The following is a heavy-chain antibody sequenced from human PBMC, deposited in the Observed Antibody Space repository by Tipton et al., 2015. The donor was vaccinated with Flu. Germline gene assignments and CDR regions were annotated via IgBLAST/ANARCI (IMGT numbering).Heavy chain of an antibody. CDR2: IHHSGNT. Sequence: TLSLTCAVSGDSISSRYYWGWIRQPPGGGLEWIGNIHHSGNTYYNPSLKSRFTISVDTSKNQFSLHLTSVTAADTAVYYCARDPSLGMPDYFDYWGQGILVTASS. CDR1: GDSISSRYY. V-gene: IGHV4-38-2*02. J-gene: IGHJ4*02. D-gene: IGHD2-2*01. CDR3: ARDPSLGMPDYFDY.